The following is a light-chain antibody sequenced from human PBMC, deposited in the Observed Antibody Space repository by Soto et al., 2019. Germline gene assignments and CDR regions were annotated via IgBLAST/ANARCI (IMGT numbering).Light chain of an antibody. CDR1: SSNIGSNS. V-gene: IGLV1-44*01. J-gene: IGLJ2*01. CDR3: AAWDDSLNGVV. CDR2: RNN. Sequence: QSVLTQSPSASGTPGQRVTISCSGSSSNIGSNSVNWYQQLPGTAPKLLIDRNNQRPSGVPDRFSGSKSGTSASLAISGLQSEDDAEYYCAAWDDSLNGVVFGGGTKLTVL.